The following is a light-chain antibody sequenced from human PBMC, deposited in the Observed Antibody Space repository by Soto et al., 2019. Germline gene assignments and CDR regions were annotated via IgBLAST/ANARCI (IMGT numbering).Light chain of an antibody. CDR3: SSYANNNNFKFV. J-gene: IGLJ1*01. Sequence: QSVLTQPPSASGTPGQRVNISCSGSSSNIGSNYVYWYRQFPGTAPKLMIYEVSKRPSGVPDRFSGSKSGNTAPLTVSGLQAEDEADYYCSSYANNNNFKFVFGTGTKLTVL. CDR2: EVS. CDR1: SSNIGSNY. V-gene: IGLV1-47*01.